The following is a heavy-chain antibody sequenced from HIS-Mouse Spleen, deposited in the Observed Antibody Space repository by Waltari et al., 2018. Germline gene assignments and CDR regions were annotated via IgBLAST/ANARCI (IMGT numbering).Heavy chain of an antibody. Sequence: QVQLQQSGPGLVKPSQTLSLTCAIPWASVPSHSAPWNWIRQSPSRGIEWLGRTYYRSKWYNDYAVSVKSRITINPDTSKNQFSLQLNSVTPEDTAVYYCARGGTGTTNFDYWGQGTLVTVSS. CDR1: WASVPSHSAP. D-gene: IGHD1-7*01. J-gene: IGHJ4*02. V-gene: IGHV6-1*01. CDR2: TYYRSKWYN. CDR3: ARGGTGTTNFDY.